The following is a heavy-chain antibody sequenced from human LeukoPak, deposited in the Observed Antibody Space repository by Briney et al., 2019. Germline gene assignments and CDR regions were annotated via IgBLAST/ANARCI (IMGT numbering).Heavy chain of an antibody. CDR2: IHTSGTT. CDR3: ASSSWKKTFDY. CDR1: GGSITFYY. Sequence: SETLSLTCGVSGGSITFYYWNWIRKPAGKGLEWIGRIHTSGTTNYNPSLKSRVTMPIDTSQKKFSLNLTSVTAADTAVYYCASSSWKKTFDYWGQGALVTVSS. J-gene: IGHJ4*02. V-gene: IGHV4-4*07. D-gene: IGHD1-1*01.